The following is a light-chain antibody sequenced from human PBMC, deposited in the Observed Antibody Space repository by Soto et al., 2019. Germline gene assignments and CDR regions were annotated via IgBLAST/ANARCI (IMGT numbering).Light chain of an antibody. Sequence: ETVLKQKTSKECWVAGESASLWCSAHQSVSSSYLAWYQQKPGKAPRLLIYGASSRATGIPERFSVIGSGTDISLSFGVPESVVNGFYDLWRYGRSPLAFGGGTKVDIK. CDR1: QSVSSSY. CDR2: GAS. CDR3: WRYGRSPLA. J-gene: IGKJ4*01. V-gene: IGKV3-20*01.